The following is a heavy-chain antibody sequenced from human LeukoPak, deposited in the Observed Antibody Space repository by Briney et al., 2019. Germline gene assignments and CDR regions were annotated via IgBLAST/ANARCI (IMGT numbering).Heavy chain of an antibody. V-gene: IGHV4-39*01. J-gene: IGHJ1*01. D-gene: IGHD3-22*01. CDR1: CGSISSSSYY. Sequence: KPSETLSPTCTVSCGSISSSSYYWGWIRQPPGKGLGWVGGIYYSGSTYYNPSLKSRVTISVDSSKNQFSLKLSSVTAADTAVYYCASTHTYYYDSRSYEYFQHWGQGTLVTVSS. CDR3: ASTHTYYYDSRSYEYFQH. CDR2: IYYSGST.